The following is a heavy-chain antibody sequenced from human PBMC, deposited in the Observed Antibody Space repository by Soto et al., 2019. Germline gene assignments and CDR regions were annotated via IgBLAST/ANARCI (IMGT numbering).Heavy chain of an antibody. CDR2: IYPGDSDT. CDR3: AREHTGSYYGFDP. CDR1: GYNFTNYW. Sequence: EVQLVQSGAEVKKPGESLKISCKGSGYNFTNYWIAWVRQIPGKGLEWMGIIYPGDSDTRYSPSFQGHVTISADKSISTAYLEWSTLKASDTAIYYCAREHTGSYYGFDPWGQGTLVTVSA. J-gene: IGHJ5*02. V-gene: IGHV5-51*01. D-gene: IGHD1-26*01.